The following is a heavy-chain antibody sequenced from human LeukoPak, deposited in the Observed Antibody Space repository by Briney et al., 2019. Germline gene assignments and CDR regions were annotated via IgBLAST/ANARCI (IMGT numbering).Heavy chain of an antibody. D-gene: IGHD3-22*01. V-gene: IGHV3-7*01. CDR1: GFTFSSYW. Sequence: GGSLRLSCAASGFTFSSYWMSWARQAPGKGLEWVANIKQDGSEKYYVDSVKGRFTISRDNAKNSLYLQMNSLRAEDTAVYYCARDYDYDKYYYYYMDVWGKGTTVTVSS. CDR2: IKQDGSEK. CDR3: ARDYDYDKYYYYYMDV. J-gene: IGHJ6*03.